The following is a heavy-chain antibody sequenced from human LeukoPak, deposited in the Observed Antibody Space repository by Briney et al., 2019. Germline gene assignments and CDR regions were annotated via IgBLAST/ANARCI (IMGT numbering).Heavy chain of an antibody. CDR2: INPSGGST. D-gene: IGHD2-2*01. CDR1: GYTFTSYD. V-gene: IGHV1-46*01. CDR3: ARDQKGDIVVVPAATDAFDI. Sequence: ASVKVSCKASGYTFTSYDINWVRQAPGQGLEWMGIINPSGGSTSYAQKFQGRVTMTRDTSTSTVYMELSSLRSEDTAVYYCARDQKGDIVVVPAATDAFDIWGQGTMVTVSS. J-gene: IGHJ3*02.